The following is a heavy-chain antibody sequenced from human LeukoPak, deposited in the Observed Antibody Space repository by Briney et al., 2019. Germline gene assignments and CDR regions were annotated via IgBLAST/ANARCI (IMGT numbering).Heavy chain of an antibody. V-gene: IGHV3-30*18. CDR2: ISYDGSNK. CDR1: GFTFSSYW. J-gene: IGHJ4*02. Sequence: GGSLRLSCAASGFTFSSYWMSWVRQAPGKGLEWVAVISYDGSNKYYADSVKGRFTISRDNSKNTLYLQMNSLRAEDTAVYYCAKLEYYYDSSGHFDYWGQGTLVTVSS. CDR3: AKLEYYYDSSGHFDY. D-gene: IGHD3-22*01.